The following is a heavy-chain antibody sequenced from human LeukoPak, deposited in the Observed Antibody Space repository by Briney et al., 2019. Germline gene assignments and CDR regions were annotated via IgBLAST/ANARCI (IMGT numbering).Heavy chain of an antibody. CDR3: ARAPMDSSGYYPNDAFDT. D-gene: IGHD3-22*01. CDR1: GYTFSTYG. J-gene: IGHJ3*02. V-gene: IGHV1-18*01. Sequence: GASVKVSCKASGYTFSTYGISWVRQAPGQGLEWMGWISAYTGNANYAQNLQGRVTTTTDTSTSTAYMELRSLRSDDTAVYYCARAPMDSSGYYPNDAFDTWGQGTMVTVSS. CDR2: ISAYTGNA.